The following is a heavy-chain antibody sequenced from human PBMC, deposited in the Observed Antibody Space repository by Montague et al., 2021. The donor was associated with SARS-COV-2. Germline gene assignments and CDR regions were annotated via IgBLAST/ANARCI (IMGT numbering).Heavy chain of an antibody. CDR1: GFIFSRYC. CDR2: IKQDGSEK. CDR3: ARVSGVWFGELPRDYFYGMDV. D-gene: IGHD3-10*01. V-gene: IGHV3-7*01. J-gene: IGHJ6*02. Sequence: SLRLSCAASGFIFSRYCMSWVRQAPGKGLEWVANIKQDGSEKFYVDSVEGRFTISRDNAKNSLSLQINSLRADDTVVYYCARVSGVWFGELPRDYFYGMDVWGQGSTVTVSS.